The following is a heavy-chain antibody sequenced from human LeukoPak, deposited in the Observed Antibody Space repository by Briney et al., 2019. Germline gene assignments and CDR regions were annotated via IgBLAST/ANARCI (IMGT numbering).Heavy chain of an antibody. V-gene: IGHV3-23*01. Sequence: GGSLRLSCAASGFTFSSYAMSWVRQAPGKGLEWVSAISGSGGSTYYADSVKGRFTISRDNSKNTLYLQMNSLRAEDTAVYYCANSNYYDSSGPMTFFDYWGQGTLVTVSS. D-gene: IGHD3-22*01. J-gene: IGHJ4*02. CDR3: ANSNYYDSSGPMTFFDY. CDR1: GFTFSSYA. CDR2: ISGSGGST.